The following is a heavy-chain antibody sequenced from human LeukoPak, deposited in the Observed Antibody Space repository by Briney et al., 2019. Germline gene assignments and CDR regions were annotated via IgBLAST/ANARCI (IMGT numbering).Heavy chain of an antibody. CDR3: ARDLGGIYFDY. D-gene: IGHD1-26*01. V-gene: IGHV4-59*01. CDR2: IYSSGST. J-gene: IGHJ4*02. Sequence: SETLSLTCTVSGGSISNYYWSWIRQPPGKGLEWIGYIYSSGSTNYNPSLKSRVTISVDTSKNQLSLKLSSVTAADTAVYYCARDLGGIYFDYWGQGTLVTVSS. CDR1: GGSISNYY.